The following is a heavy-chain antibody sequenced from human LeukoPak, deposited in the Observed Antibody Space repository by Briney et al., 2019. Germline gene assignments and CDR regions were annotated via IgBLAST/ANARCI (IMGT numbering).Heavy chain of an antibody. CDR3: AKDRGGYSSGCDY. D-gene: IGHD6-19*01. CDR2: ISGSGGST. Sequence: GGSLRLSCAASGFTFSSYAISWVRQAAGKGREWVSAISGSGGSTYYADSVKGRFTISRDNSKNTLYLQMNSLRAEDTAVYYCAKDRGGYSSGCDYWGQGTLVTVSS. J-gene: IGHJ4*02. CDR1: GFTFSSYA. V-gene: IGHV3-23*01.